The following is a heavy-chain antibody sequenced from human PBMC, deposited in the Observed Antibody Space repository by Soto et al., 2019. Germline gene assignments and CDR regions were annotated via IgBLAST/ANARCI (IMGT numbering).Heavy chain of an antibody. D-gene: IGHD6-13*01. CDR3: ARCIAATTYYYYYGMDV. J-gene: IGHJ6*02. V-gene: IGHV5-51*01. CDR2: IYPGDSDT. CDR1: GYSFTSYW. Sequence: PGESLKISCQGSGYSFTSYWIGWVRQMPGKGLEWMGIIYPGDSDTRYSPSFQGQVTISADKSISTAYLQWSSLKASDTAMYYCARCIAATTYYYYYGMDVWGQGTTVTVSS.